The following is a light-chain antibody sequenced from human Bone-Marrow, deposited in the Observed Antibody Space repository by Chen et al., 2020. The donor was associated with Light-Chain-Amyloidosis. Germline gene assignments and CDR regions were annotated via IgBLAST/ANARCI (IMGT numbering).Light chain of an antibody. CDR2: DSN. Sequence: QSALTQPPSLSAAPGQHVTISRSGSSSNIGKNYVSWYQQLPGTAPKLLIYDSNKRPSGIPDRFSGTQSRTSAALGITGLQTGDEADYYCGAWDISLSGRVFGGGTRLTV. J-gene: IGLJ3*02. CDR3: GAWDISLSGRV. CDR1: SSNIGKNY. V-gene: IGLV1-51*01.